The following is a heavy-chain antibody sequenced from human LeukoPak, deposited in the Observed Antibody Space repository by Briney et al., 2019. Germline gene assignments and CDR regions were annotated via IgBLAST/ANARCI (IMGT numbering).Heavy chain of an antibody. CDR2: IIPIFGTA. D-gene: IGHD5-18*01. CDR3: ARARRVDTAMAWYYYYGMDV. J-gene: IGHJ6*02. CDR1: GGTFSSYA. V-gene: IGHV1-69*13. Sequence: SVKVSCKASGGTFSSYAISWVRQAPGQGLEWMGGIIPIFGTANYAQKFQGRVTITADESTSTAYMELSSLRFEDTAVYYCARARRVDTAMAWYYYYGMDVWGQGTTVTVSS.